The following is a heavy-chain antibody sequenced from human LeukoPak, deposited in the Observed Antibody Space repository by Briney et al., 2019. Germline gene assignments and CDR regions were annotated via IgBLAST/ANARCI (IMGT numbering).Heavy chain of an antibody. CDR2: IYYSGST. D-gene: IGHD3-22*01. Sequence: SETLSLTCTVSGGSISSYYWSWIRQPPGKGLEWIGSIYYSGSTYYNPSLKSRVTISVDTSKNQFSLKLSSVTAADTAVYYCARTYDSSSWGYYYYGMDVWGQGTTVTVSS. V-gene: IGHV4-59*12. CDR3: ARTYDSSSWGYYYYGMDV. J-gene: IGHJ6*02. CDR1: GGSISSYY.